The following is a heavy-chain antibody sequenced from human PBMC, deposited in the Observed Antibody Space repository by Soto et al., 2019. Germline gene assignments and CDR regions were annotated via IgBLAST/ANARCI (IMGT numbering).Heavy chain of an antibody. J-gene: IGHJ2*01. CDR1: GFTFSSYA. D-gene: IGHD6-19*01. CDR2: ISGSGGST. CDR3: AKDYSCGLGWYSDL. Sequence: VQLLESGGGLVQPGGSLRLSCAASGFTFSSYAMSWVRQAPGKGLEWVSGISGSGGSTHYADSVKGRFTISRDNSKNTLSLQMNSLRAEDTAVYYCAKDYSCGLGWYSDLWGRGTLVTVSS. V-gene: IGHV3-23*01.